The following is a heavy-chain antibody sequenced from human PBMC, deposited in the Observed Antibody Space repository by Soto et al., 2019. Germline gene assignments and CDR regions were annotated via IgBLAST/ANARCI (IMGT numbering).Heavy chain of an antibody. Sequence: GASVKVSCKASGDTFSSYAINWVRQAPGQGLEWMGGIIPMFGTANYAQKFKGRVTITAGESTSTVYMELNSLRAGDTAVYYCARDKHNCSGGSCYSLGAFDIWGQGTMVTVSS. CDR3: ARDKHNCSGGSCYSLGAFDI. CDR2: IIPMFGTA. D-gene: IGHD2-15*01. CDR1: GDTFSSYA. V-gene: IGHV1-69*13. J-gene: IGHJ3*02.